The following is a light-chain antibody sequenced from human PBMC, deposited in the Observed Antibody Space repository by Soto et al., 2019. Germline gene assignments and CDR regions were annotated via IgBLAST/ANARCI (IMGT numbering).Light chain of an antibody. Sequence: EILMTQSPATLAVSSGDRATRYCRASQSVSSRNLAWYQQTRGQSPRLLNSGASRRATGIPGRFSGSGSGPDFTLTISRLEPEDFAVYYCQQYGGSPPWTFGQGTKVDIK. V-gene: IGKV3-20*01. CDR3: QQYGGSPPWT. J-gene: IGKJ1*01. CDR2: GAS. CDR1: QSVSSRN.